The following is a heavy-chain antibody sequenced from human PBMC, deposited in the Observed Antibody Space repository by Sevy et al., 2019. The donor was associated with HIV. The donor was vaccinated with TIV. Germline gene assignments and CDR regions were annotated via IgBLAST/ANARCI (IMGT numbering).Heavy chain of an antibody. Sequence: GGSLRLSCTTFGFTFGDYAINWVRQAPGKGLEWVAFLKNKANGGTVDYAASVKGRFTISRDDSKGIAYLQMNDLKTEDTALYYCTRWKAAQSIFDYWGQGALVTVSS. J-gene: IGHJ4*02. D-gene: IGHD6-25*01. V-gene: IGHV3-49*04. CDR1: GFTFGDYA. CDR2: LKNKANGGTV. CDR3: TRWKAAQSIFDY.